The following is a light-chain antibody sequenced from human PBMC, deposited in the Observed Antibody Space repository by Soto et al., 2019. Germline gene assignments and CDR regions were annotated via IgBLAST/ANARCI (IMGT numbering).Light chain of an antibody. Sequence: QSALTQPASVSGSPGQSITISCTGTSTDPATYDLVSWYQQHPGKAPQLIIYEVSNRPSGVSNRFSGSKSGNTASLTISGLQAEDEADYYCSSYTSSRSVVFGGGTKLTVL. CDR1: STDPATYDL. J-gene: IGLJ2*01. V-gene: IGLV2-14*02. CDR3: SSYTSSRSVV. CDR2: EVS.